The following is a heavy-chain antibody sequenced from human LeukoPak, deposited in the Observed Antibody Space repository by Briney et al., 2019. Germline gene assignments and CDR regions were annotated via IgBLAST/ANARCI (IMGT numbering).Heavy chain of an antibody. J-gene: IGHJ4*02. CDR3: AKIGKFGSYSGS. V-gene: IGHV4-30-2*01. Sequence: SQTLSLTCTVSGGFISSGGYYWSWIRQPPGKGLEWIGYIYHSGSTYYNPSLKSRVTISVDRSKNQFSLKLSSVTAADTAVYYCAKIGKFGSYSGSWGQGTLVTVSS. CDR1: GGFISSGGYY. CDR2: IYHSGST. D-gene: IGHD1-26*01.